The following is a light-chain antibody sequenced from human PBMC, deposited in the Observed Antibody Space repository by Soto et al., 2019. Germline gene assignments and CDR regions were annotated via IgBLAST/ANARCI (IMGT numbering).Light chain of an antibody. CDR3: QQYYSTPYT. J-gene: IGKJ2*01. CDR1: QSVLYSSNNKNY. V-gene: IGKV4-1*01. CDR2: WAS. Sequence: DIVMTQSPDSLAVSLGDRATINCKSSQSVLYSSNNKNYLAWYQQKPGQPPKLLIYWASTRESGVPDRFSGSGSGTDVTLTISSLQAEDVAVYYCQQYYSTPYTFGQGTKLEIK.